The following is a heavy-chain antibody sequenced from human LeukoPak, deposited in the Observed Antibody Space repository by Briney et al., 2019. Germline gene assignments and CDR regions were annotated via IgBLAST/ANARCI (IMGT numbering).Heavy chain of an antibody. CDR1: GFTFDDYV. Sequence: PGGSLRLSCAASGFTFDDYVMHWVRQAPGKGLEWVSGITWNSDTIAYADSVKGRFTISRDHAKNSLYLQMNSLRAEDTAVYYCAREGLDFWSGYYTSNYFDYWGQGTLVTVSS. CDR2: ITWNSDTI. J-gene: IGHJ4*02. D-gene: IGHD3-3*01. V-gene: IGHV3-9*01. CDR3: AREGLDFWSGYYTSNYFDY.